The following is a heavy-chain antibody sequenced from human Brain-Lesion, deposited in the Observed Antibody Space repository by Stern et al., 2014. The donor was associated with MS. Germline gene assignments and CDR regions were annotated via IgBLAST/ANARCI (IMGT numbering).Heavy chain of an antibody. J-gene: IGHJ4*02. CDR2: ISGSGDNT. D-gene: IGHD3-3*01. V-gene: IGHV3-23*04. CDR1: EFTFSSYT. CDR3: AKERFETYYDFWSGYRRDYFDY. Sequence: VQLVQSGGGLVQPGGSLRLSCAASEFTFSSYTMSWVRQAPGKGLEWVSTISGSGDNTYYADSVKGRFTISRDNSKNTLYLQMSGLRVEDTAVYYCAKERFETYYDFWSGYRRDYFDYWGQGTLVTVSS.